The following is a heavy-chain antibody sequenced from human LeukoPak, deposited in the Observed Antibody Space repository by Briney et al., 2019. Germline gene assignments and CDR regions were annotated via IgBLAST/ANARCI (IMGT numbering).Heavy chain of an antibody. D-gene: IGHD2-21*02. Sequence: GGSLRLSCAASGFTFSSYAMHWVRQAPGKGLEWVAVISYDGSNKYYADSVKGRFTISRDNSKNTLYLQMNSLRAEDTAVYYCARDYLAYCGGDCSTFVNYWGQGTLVTVSS. V-gene: IGHV3-30-3*01. J-gene: IGHJ4*02. CDR2: ISYDGSNK. CDR1: GFTFSSYA. CDR3: ARDYLAYCGGDCSTFVNY.